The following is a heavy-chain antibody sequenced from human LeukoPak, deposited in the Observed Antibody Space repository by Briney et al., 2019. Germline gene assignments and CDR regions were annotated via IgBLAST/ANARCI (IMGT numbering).Heavy chain of an antibody. J-gene: IGHJ4*02. CDR1: GGSFSGYY. CDR2: IYYSGST. CDR3: GVDTAMVSVDY. D-gene: IGHD5-18*01. Sequence: SETLSLTCAVYGGSFSGYYWSWIRQPPGKGLEWIGSIYYSGSTYYNPSLKSRVTISVDTSKNQFSLKLSSVTAADTAVYYCGVDTAMVSVDYWGQGTLVTVSS. V-gene: IGHV4-34*01.